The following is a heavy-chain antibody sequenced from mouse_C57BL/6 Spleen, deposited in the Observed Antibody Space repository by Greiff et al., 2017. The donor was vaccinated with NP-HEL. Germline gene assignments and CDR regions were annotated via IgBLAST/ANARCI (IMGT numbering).Heavy chain of an antibody. V-gene: IGHV1-76*01. CDR2: IYPGSGNT. CDR1: GYTFTDYY. D-gene: IGHD1-1*01. J-gene: IGHJ4*01. Sequence: QVHVKQSGAELVRPGASVKLSCKASGYTFTDYYINWVKQRPGQGLEWIARIYPGSGNTYYNEKFKGKATLTAENSSSTAYMQLSSLTSEDSAVYFCAREFYYGSSYPYYYAMDYWGQGTSVTVSS. CDR3: AREFYYGSSYPYYYAMDY.